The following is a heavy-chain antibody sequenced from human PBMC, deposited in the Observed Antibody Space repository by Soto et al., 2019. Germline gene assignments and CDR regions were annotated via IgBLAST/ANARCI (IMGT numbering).Heavy chain of an antibody. Sequence: GGSLRLSCAVSGFTFSIYAMSWVRQAPGKGLEWVSFISNSGGSTYYADSVKGRFTVSRDNSKNTLYLQMNNLRAEDTAVYYCAKAYSGWYNFDYWGQGTQVTVSS. V-gene: IGHV3-23*01. D-gene: IGHD6-19*01. CDR1: GFTFSIYA. CDR2: ISNSGGST. CDR3: AKAYSGWYNFDY. J-gene: IGHJ4*02.